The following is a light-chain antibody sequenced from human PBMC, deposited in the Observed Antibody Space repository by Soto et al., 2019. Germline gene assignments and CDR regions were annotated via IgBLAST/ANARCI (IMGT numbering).Light chain of an antibody. Sequence: DILLTHSPDSLSVAMGAWATSNCKCSQTVLYSPNNKNHFASYQQQLGQPPPLLLYGPSTTAAGVAARISGSGSGTDFTLTISSLQSEDFAVYFCQQSNNWPLTFGQGTKVDIK. CDR1: QTVLYSPNNKNH. CDR3: QQSNNWPLT. CDR2: GPS. V-gene: IGKV4-1*01. J-gene: IGKJ1*01.